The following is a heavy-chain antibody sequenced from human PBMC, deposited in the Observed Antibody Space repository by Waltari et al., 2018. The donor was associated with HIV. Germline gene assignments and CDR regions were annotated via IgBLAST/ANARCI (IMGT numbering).Heavy chain of an antibody. CDR3: ARIGTFPHNYAIDF. D-gene: IGHD1-26*01. V-gene: IGHV3-7*01. CDR2: IKDDGSEK. J-gene: IGHJ6*02. CDR1: GFTFPNYR. Sequence: EVQLMESGGGWVQSGGSLRLSCAASGFTFPNYRMSWVRQTPGKGLEWVAYIKDDGSEKYYMGSVKGRFTISRDNAKNSMFLQMNSLRAEDTAVYYCARIGTFPHNYAIDFWGQGTTVTVSS.